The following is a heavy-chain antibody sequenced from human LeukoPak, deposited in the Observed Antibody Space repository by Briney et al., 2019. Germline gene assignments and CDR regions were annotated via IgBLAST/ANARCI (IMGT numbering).Heavy chain of an antibody. D-gene: IGHD6-13*01. V-gene: IGHV3-43*02. CDR2: ISGDGGST. Sequence: GGSLRLSCAASGFTFDDYAMHWVRQAPGKGLEWVSLISGDGGSTYYADSVKGRFTISRDNSKNSLYLQMNSLRTEVTALYYCAASLRYSSSWYDYYYYGMDVWGQGTTVTVSS. CDR1: GFTFDDYA. J-gene: IGHJ6*02. CDR3: AASLRYSSSWYDYYYYGMDV.